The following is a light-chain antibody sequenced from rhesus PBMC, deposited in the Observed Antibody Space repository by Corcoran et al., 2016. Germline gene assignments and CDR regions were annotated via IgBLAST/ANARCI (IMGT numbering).Light chain of an antibody. CDR1: QGIRSY. Sequence: DIQMTQSPSSLSASVGDTVTTTCRASQGIRSYSNWFQQKPGKAPKLLIYAASSLESGVPSRVSGRGSGTGFTLTLSSLQPEDFGAYYLLQGSSTPLTFGGGTKVEIK. J-gene: IGKJ4*01. CDR2: AAS. V-gene: IGKV1-28*02. CDR3: LQGSSTPLT.